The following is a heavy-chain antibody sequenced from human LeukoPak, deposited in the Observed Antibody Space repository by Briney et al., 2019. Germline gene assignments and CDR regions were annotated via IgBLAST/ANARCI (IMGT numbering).Heavy chain of an antibody. V-gene: IGHV4-34*01. J-gene: IGHJ4*02. CDR3: AGGPSRVLFSY. Sequence: PSETLSLTCAVYGGSFSGYYWSWIRQPPGKGLEWIGEINHSGSTNYNPSLKSRVTISVDTSKNQFSLKLSSVTAADTAVYYCAGGPSRVLFSYWGQGTLVTVSS. D-gene: IGHD2/OR15-2a*01. CDR1: GGSFSGYY. CDR2: INHSGST.